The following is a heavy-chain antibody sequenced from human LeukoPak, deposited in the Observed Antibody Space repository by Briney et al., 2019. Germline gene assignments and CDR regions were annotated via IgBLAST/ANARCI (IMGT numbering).Heavy chain of an antibody. CDR3: ARGRYSYGYGFLDY. J-gene: IGHJ4*02. Sequence: PGGPLRLSCAASGFTFSSYAMHWVRQAPGKGLEWVAVISYDGSNKYYADSVKGRFTISRDNSKNTLYLQMNSLRAEDTAVYYCARGRYSYGYGFLDYWGQGTLVTVSS. V-gene: IGHV3-30-3*01. CDR2: ISYDGSNK. D-gene: IGHD5-18*01. CDR1: GFTFSSYA.